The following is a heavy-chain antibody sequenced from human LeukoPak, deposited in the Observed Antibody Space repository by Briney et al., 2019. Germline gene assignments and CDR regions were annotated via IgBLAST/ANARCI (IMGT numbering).Heavy chain of an antibody. CDR3: WIYGSGTGRADY. CDR1: GFSVSGNY. Sequence: GGSLRLSSAASGFSVSGNYMSWVRQAPGKGLEWVSVIYSGGATYYADSVKGRFTISRDNSNNMVHLQMNSLKAEDTAVYYCWIYGSGTGRADYWGQGTLVTVSS. D-gene: IGHD3-10*01. J-gene: IGHJ4*02. CDR2: IYSGGAT. V-gene: IGHV3-53*01.